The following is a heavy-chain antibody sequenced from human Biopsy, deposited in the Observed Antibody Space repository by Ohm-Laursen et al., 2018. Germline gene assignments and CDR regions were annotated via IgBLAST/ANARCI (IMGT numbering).Heavy chain of an antibody. J-gene: IGHJ4*02. CDR2: IFYDGSNT. D-gene: IGHD3-16*01. CDR3: AKDSGGSPLGELFH. Sequence: RSLRLSCAASGFTFNNYGMQWVRQAPGKGLEWVAFIFYDGSNTYYADSVKGRFTISRDNSRDTLYLQMNSLRAEDTALYYCAKDSGGSPLGELFHWGQGNLVTVSS. V-gene: IGHV3-30*18. CDR1: GFTFNNYG.